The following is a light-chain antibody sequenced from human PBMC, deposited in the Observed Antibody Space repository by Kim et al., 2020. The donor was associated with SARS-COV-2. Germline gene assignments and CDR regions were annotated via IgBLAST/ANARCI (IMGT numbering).Light chain of an antibody. V-gene: IGLV1-44*01. CDR2: NNN. CDR1: NSDIGSDA. CDR3: AAWDDSLNGVV. J-gene: IGLJ3*02. Sequence: RVPVYCSGSNSDIGSDAVNRYQQHPGSAPKLLIYNNNQRPSGVPGRFSGSRSGTSASRAISGLQSEDEADYYCAAWDDSLNGVVFGGGTQLTVL.